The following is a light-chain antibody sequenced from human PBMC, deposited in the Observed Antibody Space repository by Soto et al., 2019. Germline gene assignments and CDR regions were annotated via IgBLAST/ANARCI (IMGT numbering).Light chain of an antibody. CDR3: QAWDRSTVV. CDR2: QDS. CDR1: KLGDKY. V-gene: IGLV3-1*01. Sequence: SYELTQPPSVSVSPGQTASITCSGDKLGDKYACWYQQKPGQSPVLVIYQDSKRPSGIPERFSGSNSGNTATLTISGTQAMDEADYYCQAWDRSTVVFGGGTKLTGL. J-gene: IGLJ2*01.